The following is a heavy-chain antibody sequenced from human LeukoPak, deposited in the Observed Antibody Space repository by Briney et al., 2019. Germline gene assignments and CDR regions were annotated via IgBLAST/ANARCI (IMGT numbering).Heavy chain of an antibody. V-gene: IGHV1-2*02. Sequence: ASVKVSCKASGYTFTGYYMHWVRQAPGQGLEWMGWINPNSGGTNYAQKFQGRVTMTRDTSISTAYMELSRLRSDDTAVYYCARDLVSRNWNAADYWGQGTLVTVSS. CDR3: ARDLVSRNWNAADY. CDR2: INPNSGGT. CDR1: GYTFTGYY. D-gene: IGHD1-1*01. J-gene: IGHJ4*02.